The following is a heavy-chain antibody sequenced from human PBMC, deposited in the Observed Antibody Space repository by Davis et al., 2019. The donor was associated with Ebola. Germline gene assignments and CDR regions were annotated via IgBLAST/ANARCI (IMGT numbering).Heavy chain of an antibody. CDR1: GFPFDEYA. D-gene: IGHD2-21*02. CDR2: MSYDGSNK. CDR3: ARQTAFDY. J-gene: IGHJ4*02. Sequence: GESLKISCAASGFPFDEYAMHWVRQAPGKGLEWVAVMSYDGSNKYYADSVKGRFSISRDNSQNTLYLQMNSLRAEDTAVYYCARQTAFDYWGQGTLVTVSS. V-gene: IGHV3-30*14.